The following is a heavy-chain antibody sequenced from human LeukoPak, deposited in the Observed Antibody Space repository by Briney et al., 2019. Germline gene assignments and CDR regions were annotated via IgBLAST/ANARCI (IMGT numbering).Heavy chain of an antibody. D-gene: IGHD3-22*01. CDR2: ISGSAYST. J-gene: IGHJ3*02. CDR1: GFTFSSHA. Sequence: GSLILSCAASGFTFSSHAMTCVRQAPGKGLEWISAISGSAYSTSYADSVKGRFTISRDNSKNTFYLQMNSLRAEDTAIYYCARNTSGFKLGDAFDIWGQGTMVTVSS. CDR3: ARNTSGFKLGDAFDI. V-gene: IGHV3-23*01.